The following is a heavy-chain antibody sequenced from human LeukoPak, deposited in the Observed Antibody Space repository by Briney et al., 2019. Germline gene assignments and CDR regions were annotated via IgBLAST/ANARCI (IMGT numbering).Heavy chain of an antibody. V-gene: IGHV4-59*01. CDR1: GGSISSYY. Sequence: PSETLSLTCTVSGGSISSYYWSWIRQPPGKGLEWIGYIYYSGSTNYNPSLKSRVTISVDTSKNQFSLKLSSVTAADTAVYYCAGGGYSSGWPPGPQDYWGQGTLVTVSS. CDR2: IYYSGST. J-gene: IGHJ4*02. CDR3: AGGGYSSGWPPGPQDY. D-gene: IGHD6-19*01.